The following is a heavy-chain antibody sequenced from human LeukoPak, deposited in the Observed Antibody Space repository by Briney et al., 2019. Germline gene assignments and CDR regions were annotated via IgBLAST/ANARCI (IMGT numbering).Heavy chain of an antibody. CDR2: IYYSGST. J-gene: IGHJ3*02. D-gene: IGHD3-22*01. CDR1: GGSISSYY. V-gene: IGHV4-59*01. CDR3: ARGDYYDSSGYPSNPDAFDI. Sequence: SETLSLTCTVSGGSISSYYWSWIRQPPGKGLEWIGYIYYSGSTNYNPSLKSRVTISVDTSKNQFSPKLSSVTAADTAVYYCARGDYYDSSGYPSNPDAFDIWGQGTMVTVSS.